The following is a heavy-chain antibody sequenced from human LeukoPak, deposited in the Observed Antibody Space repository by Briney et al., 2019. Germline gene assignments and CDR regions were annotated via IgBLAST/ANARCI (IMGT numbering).Heavy chain of an antibody. Sequence: SETLSLTCAVYGGSFSGYYWSWIRQPPGKGLEWIGEINHSGSTNYNPSLKSRVTISVDTSKNQFSLRVSSVTAADTAVYYCARRIAARPRGYWFDPWGQGTLVTVSS. D-gene: IGHD6-6*01. J-gene: IGHJ5*02. V-gene: IGHV4-34*01. CDR2: INHSGST. CDR1: GGSFSGYY. CDR3: ARRIAARPRGYWFDP.